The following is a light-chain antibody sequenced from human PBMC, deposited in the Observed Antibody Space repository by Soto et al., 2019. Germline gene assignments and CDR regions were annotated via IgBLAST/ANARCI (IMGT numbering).Light chain of an antibody. CDR2: DAS. Sequence: EIVLTQSPATLSLSPGERATLSCRASQSVSKYLAWYQQKIGQAPRLLIYDASNRASGVPVRFSGSGSGTDFTLTISRLEPEDFAVYYCQQYNNWPLYTFGQGTKLEIK. CDR3: QQYNNWPLYT. CDR1: QSVSKY. J-gene: IGKJ2*01. V-gene: IGKV3-11*01.